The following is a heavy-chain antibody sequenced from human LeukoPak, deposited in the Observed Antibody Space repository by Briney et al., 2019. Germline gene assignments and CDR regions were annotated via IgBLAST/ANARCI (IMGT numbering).Heavy chain of an antibody. Sequence: GASVKVSCKASGGTFSSYAISWVRQAPGQGLEWMGRIIPILGIANYAQKFQGRVTITADKSTSTAYMELSSLRSEDTAVYYCAREDYDSSGYHDYWGQGTLVTVSS. CDR2: IIPILGIA. CDR1: GGTFSSYA. D-gene: IGHD3-22*01. V-gene: IGHV1-69*04. J-gene: IGHJ4*02. CDR3: AREDYDSSGYHDY.